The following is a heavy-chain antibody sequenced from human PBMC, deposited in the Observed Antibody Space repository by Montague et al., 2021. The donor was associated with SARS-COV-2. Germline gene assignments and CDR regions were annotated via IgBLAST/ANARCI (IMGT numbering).Heavy chain of an antibody. CDR2: ISNDGSNK. Sequence: SLRLSCAASGFTFRHYAMHWVRQAPGKGLEWVAVISNDGSNKYYADSVKGRFTISRDNSTNTLYLQMNSLRAEDTAIYYCARVREMYYCMDVWGQGTTVTVSS. CDR1: GFTFRHYA. V-gene: IGHV3-30*04. J-gene: IGHJ6*02. CDR3: ARVREMYYCMDV. D-gene: IGHD5-24*01.